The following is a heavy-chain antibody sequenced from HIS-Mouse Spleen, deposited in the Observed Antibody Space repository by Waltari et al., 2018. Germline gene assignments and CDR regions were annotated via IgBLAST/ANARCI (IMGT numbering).Heavy chain of an antibody. Sequence: QVQLVQSGAEVKKPGASVKVSCKASGYTFTSYDLNWVLQATGQGLEWMGWMNPNSGNTGYAQKFQGRVTMTRNTSISTAYMELSSLRSEDTAVYYCARGGSSPRPNWFDPWGQGTLVTVSS. J-gene: IGHJ5*02. V-gene: IGHV1-8*01. D-gene: IGHD6-6*01. CDR2: MNPNSGNT. CDR3: ARGGSSPRPNWFDP. CDR1: GYTFTSYD.